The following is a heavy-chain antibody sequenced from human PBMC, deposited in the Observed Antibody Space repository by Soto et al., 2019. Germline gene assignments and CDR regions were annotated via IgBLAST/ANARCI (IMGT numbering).Heavy chain of an antibody. J-gene: IGHJ5*02. CDR1: GGTFSSYT. CDR2: IIPILGIA. D-gene: IGHD2-15*01. V-gene: IGHV1-69*04. CDR3: ARERGYCSGGSCYSGSHVENWFDP. Sequence: ASVKVSCKASGGTFSSYTISWVRQAPGQGLEWMGRIIPILGIANYAQKFQGRVTITADKSTSTAYMELSSLRSEDTTVYYCARERGYCSGGSCYSGSHVENWFDPWGQGTLVTVSS.